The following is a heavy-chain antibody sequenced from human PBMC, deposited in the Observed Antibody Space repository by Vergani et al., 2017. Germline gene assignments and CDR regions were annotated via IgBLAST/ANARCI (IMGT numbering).Heavy chain of an antibody. CDR3: ARDPRGCGGDPEDYYCGMDV. CDR2: IIPVLGKT. V-gene: IGHV1-69*08. J-gene: IGHJ6*02. Sequence: QVQLVQSGAEVKKPGSSVKVSCKASGAPFRSNTISWVRQVPGQGLEWMGRIIPVLGKTKYAQDFQGRLTITADTSTSTAYMELTSLRSQDTAVYYCARDPRGCGGDPEDYYCGMDVWGQGTTVTVSS. CDR1: GAPFRSNT. D-gene: IGHD2-21*02.